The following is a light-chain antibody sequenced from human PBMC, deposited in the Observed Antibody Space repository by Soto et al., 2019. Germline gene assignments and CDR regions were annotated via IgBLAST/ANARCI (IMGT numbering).Light chain of an antibody. CDR3: QTYDSSLSGMV. CDR1: TSNIGAGYD. V-gene: IGLV1-40*01. Sequence: QLVLTQPPSVSGAPGQRVTISCTGSTSNIGAGYDVHWYQQLPGSAPKLLIYRYINRPSGVPDRFSASKSGTSASLAITGLQAEDEADYYCQTYDSSLSGMVFGGGTKLTVL. J-gene: IGLJ3*02. CDR2: RYI.